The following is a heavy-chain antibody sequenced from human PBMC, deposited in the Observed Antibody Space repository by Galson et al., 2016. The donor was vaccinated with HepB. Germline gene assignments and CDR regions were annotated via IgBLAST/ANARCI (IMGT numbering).Heavy chain of an antibody. J-gene: IGHJ4*02. V-gene: IGHV3-30*03. CDR2: ISSDGRNT. CDR1: GFNFSTFT. D-gene: IGHD2-2*01. Sequence: SLILSSAASGFNFSTFTMHWVRQAPCKELESVASISSDGRNTYHADSMKGRFTSSRDNSKDTLYLQISSLRAEDTAVYYCARAKFTTRNIVIVPAELNYWGQGTLVTVSS. CDR3: ARAKFTTRNIVIVPAELNY.